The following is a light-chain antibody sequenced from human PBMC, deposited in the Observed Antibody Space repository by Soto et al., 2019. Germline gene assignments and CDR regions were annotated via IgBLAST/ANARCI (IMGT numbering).Light chain of an antibody. J-gene: IGLJ3*02. CDR3: AACDDSLSGG. V-gene: IGLV1-47*01. Sequence: QLVLTQPPSASGTPGQRVTISCSGSSSNIGSNYVYWYQQLPGTAHKLLIYRNNQRPSGVPDRFSGSKSGTSASLAISGLRSEDEADYYCAACDDSLSGGFGGGTQLTVL. CDR2: RNN. CDR1: SSNIGSNY.